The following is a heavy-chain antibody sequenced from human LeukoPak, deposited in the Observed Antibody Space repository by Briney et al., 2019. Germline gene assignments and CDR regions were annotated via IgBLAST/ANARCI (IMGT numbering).Heavy chain of an antibody. D-gene: IGHD3-22*01. CDR2: ISSSGSTI. CDR1: GFTFSDYY. CDR3: ASRPFYYDSSGPFDY. V-gene: IGHV3-11*01. J-gene: IGHJ4*02. Sequence: GGSLRLSCAASGFTFSDYYMSWIRQAPGKGLEWVSYISSSGSTIYYADSVKGRFTISRDNAKNSLYLQMNSLRAEDTAVYYCASRPFYYDSSGPFDYWGQGTLVTVSS.